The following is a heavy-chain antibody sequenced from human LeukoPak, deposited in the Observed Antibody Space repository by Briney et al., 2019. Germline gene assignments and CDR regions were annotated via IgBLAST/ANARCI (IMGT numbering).Heavy chain of an antibody. J-gene: IGHJ6*04. V-gene: IGHV3-7*01. CDR2: IKQDGGEK. D-gene: IGHD3-10*01. CDR1: GFTFSGYW. Sequence: GGSLRLSCAASGFTFSGYWMSWLRQAPGKGLEWVANIKQDGGEKYYVDSVKGRFTISRENAKNSLYLQMNSLRAEDTAVYYCARDRGFGQADVWGKGNTVTVSS. CDR3: ARDRGFGQADV.